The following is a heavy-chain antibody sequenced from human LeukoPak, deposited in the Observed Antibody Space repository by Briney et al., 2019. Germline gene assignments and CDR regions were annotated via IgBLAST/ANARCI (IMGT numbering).Heavy chain of an antibody. CDR2: IYYSEST. J-gene: IGHJ4*02. CDR1: SFSISSSSYY. CDR3: ARDRASGSGKYYFDY. V-gene: IGHV4-39*07. Sequence: PSETLSLTCSVSSFSISSSSYYWRWTRQPPGKGLEWIASIYYSESTYYNPSLKSRVTISVDTSKNQFSLKLSSVTAADTAVYYCARDRASGSGKYYFDYWGQGTLVTVSS. D-gene: IGHD3-10*01.